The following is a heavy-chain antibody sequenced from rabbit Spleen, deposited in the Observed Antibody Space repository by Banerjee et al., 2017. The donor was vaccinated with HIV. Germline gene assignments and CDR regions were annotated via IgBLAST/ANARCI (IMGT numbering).Heavy chain of an antibody. CDR3: ARDTGSSFSSYGMDL. J-gene: IGHJ6*01. Sequence: QSLEESGGDLVKPGASLTLTCIASGVSFSGSSYMCWVRQAPGKGLEWIACIDAGSSGFTYFASWAKGRFTISKTSSTTVTLQMTSLTVADTATYFCARDTGSSFSSYGMDLWGPGTLVPVS. CDR2: IDAGSSGFT. V-gene: IGHV1S40*01. CDR1: GVSFSGSSY. D-gene: IGHD8-1*01.